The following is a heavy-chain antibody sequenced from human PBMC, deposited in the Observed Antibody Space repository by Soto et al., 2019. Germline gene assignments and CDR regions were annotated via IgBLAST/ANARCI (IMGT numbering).Heavy chain of an antibody. CDR2: ISSSSSTI. V-gene: IGHV3-48*04. CDR1: GVTFSSYS. D-gene: IGHD3-9*01. CDR3: ARGLRDFDWRLPFGY. Sequence: XGSLRLSCAASGVTFSSYSMNWVRQAPGKGLEWVSYISSSSSTIYYADSVKGRFTISRDDFKNTMFLQMGSLRVEDTAVYYCARGLRDFDWRLPFGYWGHGTLVTVSS. J-gene: IGHJ4*01.